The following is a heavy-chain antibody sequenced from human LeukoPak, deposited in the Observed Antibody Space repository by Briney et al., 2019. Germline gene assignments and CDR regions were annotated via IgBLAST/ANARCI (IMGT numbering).Heavy chain of an antibody. CDR3: AREAEEAFDY. V-gene: IGHV3-21*01. Sequence: PGGSLRPSCAASGFTFRSYSMNWVRQAPGKGLEWVSSIGGSSTSIYYADSVKGRFTISRDNAKNSLYLQMNRLRAEDTAVYFCAREAEEAFDYWGQGTLVTVSS. J-gene: IGHJ4*02. CDR2: IGGSSTSI. CDR1: GFTFRSYS.